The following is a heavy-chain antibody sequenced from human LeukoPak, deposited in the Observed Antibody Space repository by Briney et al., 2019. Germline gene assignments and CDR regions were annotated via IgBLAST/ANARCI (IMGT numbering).Heavy chain of an antibody. V-gene: IGHV3-30*03. J-gene: IGHJ4*02. CDR1: GFTFSSYG. CDR3: VAQGGSVVGSFDY. Sequence: GGSLRLSCAASGFTFSSYGMHWVRQAPGKGLEWVAVISYDGSNKYYADSVKGRFTISRDNSKNTLYLQMNSLRAEDTAVYYCVAQGGSVVGSFDYWGQGTLVTVSS. CDR2: ISYDGSNK. D-gene: IGHD5/OR15-5a*01.